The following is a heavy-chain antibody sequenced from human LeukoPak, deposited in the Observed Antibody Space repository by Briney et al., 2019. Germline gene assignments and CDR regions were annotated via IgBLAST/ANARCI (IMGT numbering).Heavy chain of an antibody. CDR1: GFTFDDYA. CDR3: AKGYYYDSSGYYVAFDI. CDR2: ISWNSGSI. D-gene: IGHD3-22*01. J-gene: IGHJ3*02. Sequence: GGSLRLSCAASGFTFDDYAMHWVRQAPGKGLEWVSGISWNSGSIGYADSVKGRFTISRDNAKNSLYLQMNSLRAEDMALYYCAKGYYYDSSGYYVAFDIWGQGTMVTVSS. V-gene: IGHV3-9*03.